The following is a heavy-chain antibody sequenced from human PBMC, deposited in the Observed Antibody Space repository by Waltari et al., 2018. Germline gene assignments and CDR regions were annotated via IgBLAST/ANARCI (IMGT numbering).Heavy chain of an antibody. CDR1: GYIFTSSP. CDR2: INAGNGNT. Sequence: QVQLVPSGAEVKTHGASVKVSCKASGYIFTSSPMHWVRQAPGQRLEWMGWINAGNGNTKYSQKFQGRVTITRDTSASTAYMELSSLRSEDTAVYYCARDSVTMMGEAWFDPWGQGTLVTVSS. V-gene: IGHV1-3*01. D-gene: IGHD3-10*02. CDR3: ARDSVTMMGEAWFDP. J-gene: IGHJ5*02.